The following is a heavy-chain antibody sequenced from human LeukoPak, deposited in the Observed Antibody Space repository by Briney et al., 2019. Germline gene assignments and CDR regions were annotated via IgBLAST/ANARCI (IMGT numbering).Heavy chain of an antibody. CDR2: ISGSGGST. V-gene: IGHV3-23*01. Sequence: LPGGSLRLSCAASGFTFSSYAMSWVRQAPGKGLEWVSAISGSGGSTYYADSVKGRFTISRDNSKNTLYLQMNSLRAEDTAVYYCAKDLGYCSGGSCYYGNYCGQGTLVTVSS. J-gene: IGHJ4*02. CDR1: GFTFSSYA. CDR3: AKDLGYCSGGSCYYGNY. D-gene: IGHD2-15*01.